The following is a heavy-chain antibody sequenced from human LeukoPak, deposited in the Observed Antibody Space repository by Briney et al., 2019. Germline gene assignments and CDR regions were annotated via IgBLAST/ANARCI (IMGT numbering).Heavy chain of an antibody. CDR1: GGSISSYY. V-gene: IGHV4-4*09. CDR3: ARHYYDSSGPAAFDI. Sequence: PSETQSLTCTVSGGSISSYYWSWIRQPPGKGLEWIGYIYTSGSTNYNPSLKSRVTISVDTSKNQFSLKLSSVTAADTAVYYCARHYYDSSGPAAFDIWGQGTMVTVSS. J-gene: IGHJ3*02. D-gene: IGHD3-22*01. CDR2: IYTSGST.